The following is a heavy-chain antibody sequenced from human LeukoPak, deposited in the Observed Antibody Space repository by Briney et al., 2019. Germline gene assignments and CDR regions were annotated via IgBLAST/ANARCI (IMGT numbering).Heavy chain of an antibody. D-gene: IGHD3-22*01. V-gene: IGHV1-8*01. J-gene: IGHJ4*02. Sequence: ASVKVSCKASGYTFTSHDINWVRQATGQGLEWMGWMNPNSGNTGYAQKFQGRVTMTRNTSISTAYMELSSLRSEDTAVYYCAREYYDSSGYYPDWGQGTLVTVSS. CDR1: GYTFTSHD. CDR2: MNPNSGNT. CDR3: AREYYDSSGYYPD.